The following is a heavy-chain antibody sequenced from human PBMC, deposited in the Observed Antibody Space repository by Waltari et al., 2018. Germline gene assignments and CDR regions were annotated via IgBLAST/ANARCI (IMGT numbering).Heavy chain of an antibody. CDR3: ARHYGSSGYYIDY. CDR1: GYSLTSYW. V-gene: IGHV5-51*01. J-gene: IGHJ4*02. Sequence: EVQLVPSGAGVKKAGEALKIPCKGSGYSLTSYWNGWVGQMPGKGLEWMGIIYPGDSDTRYSPSFQGQVTISADKSISTAYLQWSSLKASDTAMYYCARHYGSSGYYIDYWGQGTLVTVSS. D-gene: IGHD3-22*01. CDR2: IYPGDSDT.